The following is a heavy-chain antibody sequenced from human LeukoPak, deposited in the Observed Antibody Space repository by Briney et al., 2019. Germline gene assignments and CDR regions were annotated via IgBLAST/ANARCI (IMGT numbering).Heavy chain of an antibody. CDR3: ARVGIGYGTVTTRGTEDYYYYYYMDV. V-gene: IGHV4-59*01. D-gene: IGHD4-17*01. J-gene: IGHJ6*03. Sequence: SETLSLTCTVSGGSISSYYWSWLRQPPGKGLEWIGYIYYSGSTNYNPSLKSRVTISVDTSKNQFSLKLSSVTAADTAVYYCARVGIGYGTVTTRGTEDYYYYYYMDVWGKGTTVTVS. CDR1: GGSISSYY. CDR2: IYYSGST.